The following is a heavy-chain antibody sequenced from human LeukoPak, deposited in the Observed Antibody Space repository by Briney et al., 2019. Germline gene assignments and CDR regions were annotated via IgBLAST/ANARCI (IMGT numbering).Heavy chain of an antibody. J-gene: IGHJ4*02. CDR2: INHSGST. CDR3: ARRWIQLWYGY. Sequence: PSETLSLTCAVYGGSFSGYYWSWIRQPPGKGLEWIGEINHSGSTNYNPSLKSRVTISVDTSKNQFSLKLSSVTAADTAVYYCARRWIQLWYGYWGQGTLVTVSP. V-gene: IGHV4-34*01. D-gene: IGHD5-18*01. CDR1: GGSFSGYY.